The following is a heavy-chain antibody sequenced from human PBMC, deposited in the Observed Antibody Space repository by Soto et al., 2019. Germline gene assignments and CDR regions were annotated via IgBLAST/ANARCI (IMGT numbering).Heavy chain of an antibody. Sequence: GSLRLSCAASGFTFSNAWMSWVRQAPGKGLEWVGRIKSKTDGGTTDYAAPVKGRFTISRDDSKNTLYLQMNSLKTEDTAVYYCTTRDGYKGAIDYWGQGTLVTVSS. CDR3: TTRDGYKGAIDY. CDR2: IKSKTDGGTT. D-gene: IGHD5-12*01. CDR1: GFTFSNAW. J-gene: IGHJ4*02. V-gene: IGHV3-15*01.